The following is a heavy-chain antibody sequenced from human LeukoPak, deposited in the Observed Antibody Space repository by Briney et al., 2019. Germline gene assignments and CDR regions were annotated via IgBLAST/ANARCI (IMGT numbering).Heavy chain of an antibody. CDR2: VNESGGT. CDR3: ARGQGATVPKVGKNWFDP. V-gene: IGHV4-34*01. D-gene: IGHD1-26*01. Sequence: GSLRLSCAASGFTFSDYYMSWIRQAPGKGPEWIGEVNESGGTNINPSLRSRVILSVDTSMNQFSLKLISVTAADTAVYYCARGQGATVPKVGKNWFDPWGQGTRVIVSS. J-gene: IGHJ5*02. CDR1: GFTFSDYY.